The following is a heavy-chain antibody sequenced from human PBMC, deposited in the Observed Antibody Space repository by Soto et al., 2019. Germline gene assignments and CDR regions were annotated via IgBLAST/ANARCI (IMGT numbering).Heavy chain of an antibody. J-gene: IGHJ5*02. D-gene: IGHD2-2*01. CDR3: ARGYCSSTTCYIWDNWFDP. Sequence: ETLSLTCTVSGGSISRYYWSWIRQPPGKGLEWIGYIYYSGRTNYNPSLKSRVTISVDTPKNQFSLKLSSVTAADTAVYYCARGYCSSTTCYIWDNWFDPWGQGTLVTVSS. CDR2: IYYSGRT. CDR1: GGSISRYY. V-gene: IGHV4-59*01.